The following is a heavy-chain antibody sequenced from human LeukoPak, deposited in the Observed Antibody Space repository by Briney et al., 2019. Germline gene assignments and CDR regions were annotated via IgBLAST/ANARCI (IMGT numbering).Heavy chain of an antibody. CDR3: ARDPDYYDSSGYYYWADAFDI. CDR2: IIPIFGTA. Sequence: GASVKVSCKASGGTFSSYAISWVRQAPGQGLEWMGGIIPIFGTANYAQKFQGRVRITTDESTSTAYMELSSLRSEDTAVYYCARDPDYYDSSGYYYWADAFDIWGQGTMVTVSS. CDR1: GGTFSSYA. D-gene: IGHD3-22*01. J-gene: IGHJ3*02. V-gene: IGHV1-69*05.